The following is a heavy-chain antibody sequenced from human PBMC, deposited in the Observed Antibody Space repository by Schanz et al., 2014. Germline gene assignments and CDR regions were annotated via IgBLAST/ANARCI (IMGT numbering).Heavy chain of an antibody. J-gene: IGHJ5*02. D-gene: IGHD3-10*01. Sequence: VQLLESGGGLVQPGGSLRLSCAASGFTFSNYGMHWVRQAPGKGLEWVAVIWYDGSNKDYADSVKGRFTISGDNSKNTLFLQMNSLRVEDTAIYYCASEYYYGSGSPESVPPWGQGTLVTVSS. CDR2: IWYDGSNK. V-gene: IGHV3-33*01. CDR3: ASEYYYGSGSPESVPP. CDR1: GFTFSNYG.